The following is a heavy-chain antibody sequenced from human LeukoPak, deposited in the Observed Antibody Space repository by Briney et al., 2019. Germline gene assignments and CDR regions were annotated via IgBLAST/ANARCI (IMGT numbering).Heavy chain of an antibody. CDR2: IYSGGST. Sequence: GGSLRLSCAASGFTVSTNYMSWVRQAPGKGLEWVSVIYSGGSTFYADSVKGRFTISRDNSKNTLYLQMNSLRAEDTAVYYCARKHYYDSSGFFPPMDYWGQGTLVTVSS. CDR1: GFTVSTNY. D-gene: IGHD3-22*01. V-gene: IGHV3-66*01. J-gene: IGHJ4*02. CDR3: ARKHYYDSSGFFPPMDY.